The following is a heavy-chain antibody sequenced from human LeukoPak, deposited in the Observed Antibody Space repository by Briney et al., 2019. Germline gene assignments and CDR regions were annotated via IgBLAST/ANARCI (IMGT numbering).Heavy chain of an antibody. CDR1: GYTFTGYY. V-gene: IGHV1-2*02. Sequence: ASVKVSCKASGYTFTGYYMHWVRQAPGQGLEWMGWINPNSGGTNYAQKFQGRVTMTRDTSISTAYMELSRLRSDDTAVYYCARGRYYDNSGHYYFDNWGQGTLVTVSS. CDR2: INPNSGGT. CDR3: ARGRYYDNSGHYYFDN. D-gene: IGHD3-22*01. J-gene: IGHJ4*02.